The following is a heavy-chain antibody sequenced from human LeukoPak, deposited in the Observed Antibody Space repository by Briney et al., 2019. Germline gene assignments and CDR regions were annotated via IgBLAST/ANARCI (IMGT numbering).Heavy chain of an antibody. CDR2: ISSSSSYI. D-gene: IGHD4-17*01. J-gene: IGHJ5*02. V-gene: IGHV3-21*01. CDR3: ARDTVRGQISRFWFDP. CDR1: GFTFSSYW. Sequence: PGGSLRLSCAASGFTFSSYWMSWVRQAPGKGLEWVSSISSSSSYIYYADSVKGRFTISRDNAKNSLYLQMNSLRAEDTAVYYCARDTVRGQISRFWFDPWGQGTLVTVSS.